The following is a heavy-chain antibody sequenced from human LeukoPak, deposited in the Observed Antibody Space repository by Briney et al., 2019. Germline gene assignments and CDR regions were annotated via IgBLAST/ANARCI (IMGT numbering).Heavy chain of an antibody. Sequence: SETLSLTCIVSGGSISSYSWNWIRQSPGKGLEWVGYISHSGTTSYNSSLKSRVTISVDTSKNQLSLKLTSVTAADTAVYYCARDDLYGSGSYYMLDYWGQGTLVTVSS. CDR1: GGSISSYS. V-gene: IGHV4-59*12. CDR3: ARDDLYGSGSYYMLDY. J-gene: IGHJ4*02. D-gene: IGHD3-10*01. CDR2: ISHSGTT.